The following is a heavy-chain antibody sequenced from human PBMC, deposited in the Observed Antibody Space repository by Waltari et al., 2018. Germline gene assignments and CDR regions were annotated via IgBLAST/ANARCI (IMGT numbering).Heavy chain of an antibody. V-gene: IGHV4-59*11. Sequence: QVHLQESGPGQVKPSETLSLTCDVSRGSIRSHYWSWIRRPPGKGLEWIGYIYYNGATNDNPSLRSRVTISVDTAKNQFSLKLSSVTAADTAVYYCARDRVVPADEPDYYGLDVWGQGTTVTVSS. J-gene: IGHJ6*02. CDR2: IYYNGAT. CDR1: RGSIRSHY. CDR3: ARDRVVPADEPDYYGLDV. D-gene: IGHD2-2*01.